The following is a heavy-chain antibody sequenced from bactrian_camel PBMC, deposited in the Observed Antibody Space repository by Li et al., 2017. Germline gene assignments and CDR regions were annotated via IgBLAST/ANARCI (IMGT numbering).Heavy chain of an antibody. J-gene: IGHJ4*01. CDR3: ATRSGGY. D-gene: IGHD7*01. V-gene: IGHV3S40*01. Sequence: VQLVESGGGSVRPGGSLRLSCAASGFTFSSYDMSWVRQAPGKGLEWVSAINSGGGSTYYADSVKGRFTISRDNSKNSMYLEMSALTIEDTAVYHCATRSGGYLSQGTQVTVS. CDR1: GFTFSSYD. CDR2: INSGGGST.